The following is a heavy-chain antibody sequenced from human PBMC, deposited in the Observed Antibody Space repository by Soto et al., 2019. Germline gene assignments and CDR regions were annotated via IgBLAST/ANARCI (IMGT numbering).Heavy chain of an antibody. V-gene: IGHV1-2*04. CDR3: ARGDSTDCSNGVCSFFYNHDMDV. J-gene: IGHJ6*02. CDR2: INPKSGGT. D-gene: IGHD2-8*01. CDR1: GYSFTDYH. Sequence: ASVKVSCKASGYSFTDYHIHWVRQAPGQGLEWLGRINPKSGGTSTAQKFQGWVTMTTDTSISTASMELTRLTSDDTAIYYCARGDSTDCSNGVCSFFYNHDMDVCGQGTMVTVSS.